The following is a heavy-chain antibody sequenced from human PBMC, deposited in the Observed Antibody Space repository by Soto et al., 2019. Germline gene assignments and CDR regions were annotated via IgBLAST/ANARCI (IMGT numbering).Heavy chain of an antibody. CDR1: GGTFSSYA. V-gene: IGHV1-69*12. CDR2: IIPIFGPA. Sequence: QVQLVQSGAEVTKPGSSVKVSCTASGGTFSSYAISCERQAPGQGLEWMGGIIPIFGPANDAQTFQGRVTIAADESTSTASMELSSLSAEDTDVYYWARENTVFWYYWVPGSLVTVSS. CDR3: ARENTVFWYY. J-gene: IGHJ4*02. D-gene: IGHD3-3*01.